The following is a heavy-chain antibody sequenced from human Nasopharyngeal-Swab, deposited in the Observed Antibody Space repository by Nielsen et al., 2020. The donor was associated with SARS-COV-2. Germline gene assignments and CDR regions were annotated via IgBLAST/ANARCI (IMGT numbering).Heavy chain of an antibody. CDR2: SSGSDGST. CDR3: ARGGGALGGVNLPYLYFDV. V-gene: IGHV3-23*01. J-gene: IGHJ2*01. D-gene: IGHD3-3*01. Sequence: GESLKISCVASGFSFSIYVMAWVRQAPGKGLEWIAVSSGSDGSTYYADSVKGRFTISRDNSKDTLYLEMDSLRADDTAVYYCARGGGALGGVNLPYLYFDVWGRGTLAAVSS. CDR1: GFSFSIYV.